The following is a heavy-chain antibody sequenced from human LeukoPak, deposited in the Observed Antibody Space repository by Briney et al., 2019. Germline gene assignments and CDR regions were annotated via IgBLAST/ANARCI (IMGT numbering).Heavy chain of an antibody. Sequence: EGSLRLSCAASGFTFSSYAMSWVRQAPGKGLEWVSAISGSGGSTYYADSVKGRFTISRDNSKNTLYLQMNSLRAEDTAVYYCAKGGCDYVWGSYRHSPGYWGQGTLVTVSS. CDR3: AKGGCDYVWGSYRHSPGY. CDR2: ISGSGGST. V-gene: IGHV3-23*01. CDR1: GFTFSSYA. D-gene: IGHD3-16*02. J-gene: IGHJ4*02.